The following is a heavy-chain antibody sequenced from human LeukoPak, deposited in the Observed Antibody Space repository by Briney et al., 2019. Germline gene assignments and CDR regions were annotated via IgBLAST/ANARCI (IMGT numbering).Heavy chain of an antibody. J-gene: IGHJ6*02. V-gene: IGHV1-18*01. CDR3: AREALWLQSTYYYYGMDV. Sequence: EASVKVSCKASGYTFTSYGISWVRQAPGQGLEWMGWISAYNGNTNYAQKLQGRVTMTTDTSTSTAYMELRSLRSDDTAAYYCAREALWLQSTYYYYGMDVWGQGTTVTVSS. CDR1: GYTFTSYG. D-gene: IGHD2-21*01. CDR2: ISAYNGNT.